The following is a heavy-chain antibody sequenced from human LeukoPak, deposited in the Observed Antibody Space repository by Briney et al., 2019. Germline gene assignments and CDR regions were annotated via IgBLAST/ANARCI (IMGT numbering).Heavy chain of an antibody. Sequence: GGSLRLSCAASEFIVSINYMTWVRQAPGKGLEWVSLIYSRGDTKYADSVKGRFTISRDNSKNTLYLQMNSLRAEDTAVYYCAKAELRYFDWSHAFDYWGQGTLVTVSS. V-gene: IGHV3-66*03. CDR2: IYSRGDT. D-gene: IGHD3-9*01. J-gene: IGHJ4*02. CDR3: AKAELRYFDWSHAFDY. CDR1: EFIVSINY.